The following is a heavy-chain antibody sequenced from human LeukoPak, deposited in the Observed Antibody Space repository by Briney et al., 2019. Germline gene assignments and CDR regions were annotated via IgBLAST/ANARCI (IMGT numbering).Heavy chain of an antibody. CDR2: INWNGGST. J-gene: IGHJ6*03. V-gene: IGHV3-20*04. Sequence: GGSLRLSCAASGFTFDDYGMSWVRQAPGKGLEWVSGINWNGGSTGYADSVKGRFTISRDNAKNSLYLQMNSLRAEDTALYYCAREGGSGSYYYYYYYYYMDVWGKGTTVTVSS. CDR3: AREGGSGSYYYYYYYYYMDV. CDR1: GFTFDDYG. D-gene: IGHD3-10*01.